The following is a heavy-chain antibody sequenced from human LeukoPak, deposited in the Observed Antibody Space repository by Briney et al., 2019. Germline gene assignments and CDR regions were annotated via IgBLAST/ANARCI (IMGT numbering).Heavy chain of an antibody. CDR1: GGSISSFF. Sequence: SETLSLTCTVSGGSISSFFWNWIRQPPGKGLEWIGYIYDSESTNYSPSLQSRVTISVGTSKNHVSLKLNSVTAADTAVYYCAREVVPDYYFDYWGQGTLVTVSS. J-gene: IGHJ4*02. CDR3: AREVVPDYYFDY. V-gene: IGHV4-59*01. D-gene: IGHD2-2*01. CDR2: IYDSEST.